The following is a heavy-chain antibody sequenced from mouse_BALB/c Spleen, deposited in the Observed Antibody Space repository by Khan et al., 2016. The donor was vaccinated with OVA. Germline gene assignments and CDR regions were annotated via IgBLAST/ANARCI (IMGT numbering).Heavy chain of an antibody. J-gene: IGHJ3*01. CDR3: ARRVLGLQTWFAY. D-gene: IGHD3-1*01. CDR1: GYTFTSYV. Sequence: VQLQQSGPELVKPGASVKMSCKASGYTFTSYVMHWVKQKPGQGLEWIGYINPYNDYTNFNEKFKGKATLTSDKSSSTAYMELSSLTSEDSAVYYCARRVLGLQTWFAYWGQGTLVTVSA. V-gene: IGHV1S136*01. CDR2: INPYNDYT.